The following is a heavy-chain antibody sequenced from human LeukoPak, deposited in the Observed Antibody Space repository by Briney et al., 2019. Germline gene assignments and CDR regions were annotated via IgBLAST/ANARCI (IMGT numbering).Heavy chain of an antibody. Sequence: GGSLRLSCAASGFTFSSYWMHWVRQAPGKGLVWVSRINSDGSSTSYADSVKGGFTISRDNAKNTLYLQMNSLRAEDTAVYYCAKGTLRIAVAGTVDYWGQGTLVTVSS. CDR1: GFTFSSYW. J-gene: IGHJ4*02. V-gene: IGHV3-74*01. CDR3: AKGTLRIAVAGTVDY. CDR2: INSDGSST. D-gene: IGHD6-19*01.